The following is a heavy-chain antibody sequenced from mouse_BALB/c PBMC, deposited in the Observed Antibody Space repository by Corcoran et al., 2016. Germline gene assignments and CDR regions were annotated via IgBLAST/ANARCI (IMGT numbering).Heavy chain of an antibody. CDR1: GYTFTDYV. Sequence: QVQLQQSGPELVKPGASVKMSCKASGYTFTDYVISWVKQRTGQGLEWVGEIYPGSGSTYYNEKFKGKATLTADKSSNTAYMQISSLTSEDSAVYFCARDGNYCGQGTTLTVSS. J-gene: IGHJ2*01. CDR3: ARDGNY. V-gene: IGHV1-81*01. CDR2: IYPGSGST.